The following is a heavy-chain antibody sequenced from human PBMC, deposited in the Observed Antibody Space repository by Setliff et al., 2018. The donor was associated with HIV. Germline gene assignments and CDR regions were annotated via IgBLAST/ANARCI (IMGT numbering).Heavy chain of an antibody. CDR2: ILSTGERT. J-gene: IGHJ4*02. CDR1: GFTFSNYA. Sequence: GGSLRLSCAASGFTFSNYAMSWVRQAPGEGLEWVSAILSTGERTFYADSVKGRFTISRDNSKSTLYLQMNSLKTEDTAVYYCAKPRRYNTYYFDHWGQGTLVTVSS. CDR3: AKPRRYNTYYFDH. D-gene: IGHD3-3*01. V-gene: IGHV3-23*01.